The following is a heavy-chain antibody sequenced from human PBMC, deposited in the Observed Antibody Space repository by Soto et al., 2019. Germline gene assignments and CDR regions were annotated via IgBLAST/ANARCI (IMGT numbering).Heavy chain of an antibody. CDR1: GYTFTSYY. CDR2: INPSGGST. CDR3: ARVGGYCSGGSCYSSRVVYYYYGMDV. D-gene: IGHD2-15*01. J-gene: IGHJ6*02. Sequence: ASVKVSCKASGYTFTSYYMHWVRQAPGQGLEWMGIINPSGGSTSYAQKFQGRVTMTRDTSTSTVYMELSSLRSEDTAVYYCARVGGYCSGGSCYSSRVVYYYYGMDVWRQGTTVTVS. V-gene: IGHV1-46*01.